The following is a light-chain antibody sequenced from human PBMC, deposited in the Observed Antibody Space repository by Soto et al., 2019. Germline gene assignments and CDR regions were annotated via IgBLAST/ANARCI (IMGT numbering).Light chain of an antibody. CDR1: QSVTTY. CDR2: DAS. CDR3: QQRSNWPPIIT. J-gene: IGKJ3*01. Sequence: EIFLTQSPATLSLSPGERASLSCRASQSVTTYLAWYQQKPGQAPRLLIYDASTRATGIPARFSGSGSGTDFTLTISSLEPEDFAVYYCQQRSNWPPIITFGPGIRLDLK. V-gene: IGKV3-11*01.